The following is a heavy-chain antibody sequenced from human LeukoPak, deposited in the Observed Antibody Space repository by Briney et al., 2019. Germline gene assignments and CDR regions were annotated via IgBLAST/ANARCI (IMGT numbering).Heavy chain of an antibody. CDR1: GYTFTSYA. D-gene: IGHD4-17*01. Sequence: ASVKVSCKASGYTFTSYAMNWVRQAPGQGLEWMGRIIPILGIANYAQKFQGRVTITADKSTSTAYMELSSLRSEDTAVYYCAAPDYGVHYAYVYWGQGTLVTVSS. CDR3: AAPDYGVHYAYVY. V-gene: IGHV1-69*04. CDR2: IIPILGIA. J-gene: IGHJ4*02.